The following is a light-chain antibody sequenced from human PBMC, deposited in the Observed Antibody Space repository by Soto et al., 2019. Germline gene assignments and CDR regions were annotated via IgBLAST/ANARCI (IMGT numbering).Light chain of an antibody. CDR2: AAT. J-gene: IGKJ5*01. CDR3: QQYGSSPPIT. V-gene: IGKV3-20*01. Sequence: EIVLTQSPGTLSLSPGERATLSCRASQSVRGNYLAWYQQKPGQAPRLLIYAATRRATGIPDRFSGSGSGKDFTLAISTLEPEDFSVYACQQYGSSPPITLGQGARLEIK. CDR1: QSVRGNY.